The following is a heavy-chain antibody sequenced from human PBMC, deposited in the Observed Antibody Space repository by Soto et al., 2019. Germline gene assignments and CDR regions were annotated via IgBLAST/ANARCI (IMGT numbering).Heavy chain of an antibody. J-gene: IGHJ3*02. V-gene: IGHV3-23*01. CDR1: GFTFSSYA. CDR3: AKDRYGSIYDAFDI. D-gene: IGHD3-10*01. CDR2: ISGSDGST. Sequence: GGSLRLSCAASGFTFSSYAMNWVRQAPGKGLEWVSVISGSDGSTYHADSVKGRFTISRDNSKNTVSLHMNSLRAEDTALYYCAKDRYGSIYDAFDIWGQGTMVT.